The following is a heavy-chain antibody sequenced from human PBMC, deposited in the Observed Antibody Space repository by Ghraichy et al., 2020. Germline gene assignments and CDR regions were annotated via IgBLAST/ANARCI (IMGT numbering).Heavy chain of an antibody. CDR2: INHSGST. D-gene: IGHD2-2*02. V-gene: IGHV4-34*01. CDR1: GGSFSGYY. Sequence: SETLSLTCAVYGGSFSGYYWSWIRQPPGKGLEWIGEINHSGSTNYNPSLKSRVTISVDTSKNQFSLKLSSVTAADTAVYYCARGLPQWSYQLLYRWFDPWGQGTLVTVSS. CDR3: ARGLPQWSYQLLYRWFDP. J-gene: IGHJ5*02.